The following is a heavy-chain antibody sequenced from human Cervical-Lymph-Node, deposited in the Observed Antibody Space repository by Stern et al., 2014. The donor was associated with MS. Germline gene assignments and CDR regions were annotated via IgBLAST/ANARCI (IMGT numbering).Heavy chain of an antibody. CDR3: ASANCSSTSCPNWFDP. Sequence: VQLVESGPGLVKPSQTLSLTCTVSGGSISSGDYYWSWIRQPPGKGLEWIGYIYYSGSTYYNPSLKRRVTISVDTSKNQFSLKLSSVTAADTAVYYCASANCSSTSCPNWFDPWGQGTLVTVSS. CDR1: GGSISSGDYY. J-gene: IGHJ5*02. CDR2: IYYSGST. D-gene: IGHD2-2*01. V-gene: IGHV4-30-4*01.